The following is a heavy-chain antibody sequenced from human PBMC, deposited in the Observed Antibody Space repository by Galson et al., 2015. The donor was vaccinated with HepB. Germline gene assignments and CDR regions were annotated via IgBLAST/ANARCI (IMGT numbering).Heavy chain of an antibody. CDR3: ARVSMIVVVITGDFQH. CDR2: ISYDGSNK. D-gene: IGHD3-22*01. CDR1: GFTFSSYA. Sequence: SLRLSCAASGFTFSSYAMHWVRQAPGKGLEWVAVISYDGSNKYYADSVKGRFTISRDNSKNTLYLQMNSLRAEDTAVYYCARVSMIVVVITGDFQHWGQGTLVTVSS. V-gene: IGHV3-30*04. J-gene: IGHJ1*01.